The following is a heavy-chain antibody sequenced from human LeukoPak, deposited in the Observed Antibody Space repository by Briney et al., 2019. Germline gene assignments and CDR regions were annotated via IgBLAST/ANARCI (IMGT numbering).Heavy chain of an antibody. Sequence: GGSLRLSCAASGFTFSSYAMHWVRQAPGKGLEWVAVISYDGSNKYYADSVKGRFTISRDNSKNTLYLQMNSLRAEDTAVYYCARDVAGTTSYYFDYWGQGTLVTVSS. D-gene: IGHD1-1*01. J-gene: IGHJ4*02. CDR1: GFTFSSYA. CDR2: ISYDGSNK. V-gene: IGHV3-30*04. CDR3: ARDVAGTTSYYFDY.